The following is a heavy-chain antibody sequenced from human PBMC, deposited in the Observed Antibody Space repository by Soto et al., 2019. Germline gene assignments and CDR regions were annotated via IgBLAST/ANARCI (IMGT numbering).Heavy chain of an antibody. V-gene: IGHV4-31*03. D-gene: IGHD3-10*01. CDR1: GGSISSGGYY. CDR2: IYYSGST. Sequence: QVQLQESGPGLVKPSQTLSLTCTVSGGSISSGGYYWSWIRQHPGKGLEWIGYIYYSGSTYYNPSLKSRVTISVDTSKHQFSLKLSSVTAADTAVYYCARDYGSGSYSDNWFDPWGQGTLVTVSS. CDR3: ARDYGSGSYSDNWFDP. J-gene: IGHJ5*02.